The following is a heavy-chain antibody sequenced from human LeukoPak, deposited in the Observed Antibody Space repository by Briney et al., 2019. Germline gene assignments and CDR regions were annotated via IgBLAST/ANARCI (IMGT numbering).Heavy chain of an antibody. J-gene: IGHJ4*02. CDR2: IYYSGST. CDR1: GGSISSGGYY. Sequence: SQTLSLTCTVSGGSISSGGYYWSWIRRHPGKGLEWIGYIYYSGSTYYNPSLKSRVTISVDTSKNQFSLKLSSVTAADTAVYYCARGYSSGWSWDYWGQGTLVTVSS. CDR3: ARGYSSGWSWDY. V-gene: IGHV4-31*03. D-gene: IGHD6-19*01.